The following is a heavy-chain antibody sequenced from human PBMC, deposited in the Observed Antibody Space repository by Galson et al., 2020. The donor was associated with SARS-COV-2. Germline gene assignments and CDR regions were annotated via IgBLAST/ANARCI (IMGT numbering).Heavy chain of an antibody. D-gene: IGHD6-19*01. Sequence: GGSLRLSCAASGFTFSNAWMSWVRQAPGKGLEWVGRIKSKTDGGTTDYAAPVKGRFTISRDDSKNTLYLQMNSLKTEDTAVYYCTTDAPIAVAGDNWFDPWGQGTLVTVSS. CDR2: IKSKTDGGTT. J-gene: IGHJ5*02. CDR3: TTDAPIAVAGDNWFDP. CDR1: GFTFSNAW. V-gene: IGHV3-15*01.